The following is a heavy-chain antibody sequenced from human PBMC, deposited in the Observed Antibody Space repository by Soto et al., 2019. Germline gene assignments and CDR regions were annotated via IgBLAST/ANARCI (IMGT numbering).Heavy chain of an antibody. CDR2: INPIGGRT. CDR3: ARSLRRDSSGSLFGY. V-gene: IGHV1-46*01. CDR1: GVTFRSST. J-gene: IGHJ4*02. Sequence: ASVKVSCKASGVTFRSSTISWVRQAPGQGLEWMGIINPIGGRTSYAQKFQGRVTMTGDTSTSTVYMELSSLRSEDTAVYYCARSLRRDSSGSLFGYWGQGTLVTVSS. D-gene: IGHD3-22*01.